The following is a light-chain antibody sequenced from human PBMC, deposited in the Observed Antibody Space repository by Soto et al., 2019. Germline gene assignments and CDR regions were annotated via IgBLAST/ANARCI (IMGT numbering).Light chain of an antibody. J-gene: IGLJ1*01. CDR2: SNN. CDR3: QSYDSSRSPLYV. CDR1: SSNIWAGYD. Sequence: QSVLTQPPSVSGAPGQRVSISYTGSSSNIWAGYDVHWYQHLPGTAPKLLIYSNNNRPSGVPDRFSGSKSGTSASLAITGLQAEDEADYYCQSYDSSRSPLYVFGTGTKVTVL. V-gene: IGLV1-40*01.